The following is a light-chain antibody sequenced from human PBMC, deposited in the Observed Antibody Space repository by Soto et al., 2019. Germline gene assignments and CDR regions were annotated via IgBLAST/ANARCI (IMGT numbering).Light chain of an antibody. Sequence: EIVMMQSPATLSVSPGERATLSCRASQSVSSSYLAWYQQKPGQAPRLLIYGASSRATGIPDRFSGSGSGTDFTLTISRLEPEDFAVYYCQQRSNWPPVTFGGGTKVDIK. CDR2: GAS. CDR3: QQRSNWPPVT. CDR1: QSVSSSY. V-gene: IGKV3D-20*02. J-gene: IGKJ4*01.